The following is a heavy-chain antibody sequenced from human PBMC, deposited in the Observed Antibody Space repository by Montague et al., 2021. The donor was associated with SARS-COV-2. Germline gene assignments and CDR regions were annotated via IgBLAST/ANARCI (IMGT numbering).Heavy chain of an antibody. J-gene: IGHJ4*02. D-gene: IGHD2-15*01. CDR1: GGSISSNY. CDR2: IYYSGST. Sequence: ETPSPTCTVSGGSISSNYWSWIRQPPGKGLEWIGYIYYSGSTNYNPSLXXRVTISVDTSKNQFSLKLSSVTAADTAVYYCARVGFGYCSGGSCYRAFDYWGQGTLVTVSS. CDR3: ARVGFGYCSGGSCYRAFDY. V-gene: IGHV4-59*01.